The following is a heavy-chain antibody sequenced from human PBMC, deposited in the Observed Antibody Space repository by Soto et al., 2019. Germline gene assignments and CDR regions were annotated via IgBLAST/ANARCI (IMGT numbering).Heavy chain of an antibody. J-gene: IGHJ3*02. V-gene: IGHV3-30*18. D-gene: IGHD6-13*01. CDR2: ISYDGSNQ. CDR3: AKLIASASTFDI. CDR1: GFTFSTYG. Sequence: GGSLRLSCVASGFTFSTYGMHWVRQAPGKGLKWVAVISYDGSNQYYEDSVKGRFTISRDNSKNTVYLQMNSLRAEDTAVYYCAKLIASASTFDIWGQGTMVTVSS.